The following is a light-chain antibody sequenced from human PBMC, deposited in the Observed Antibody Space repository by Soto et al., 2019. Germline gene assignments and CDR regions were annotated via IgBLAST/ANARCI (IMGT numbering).Light chain of an antibody. CDR2: EDN. V-gene: IGLV6-57*04. Sequence: NFMLTQPHSVSESPGKTVTISCTRSSGSIGSTYVQWYQQRPGSVPTTVIYEDNQRPSGVPDRFSGSIDSSSNSAFLTISGLATEDEADYYWQAFDSSNMAFGGGTQLTVL. CDR1: SGSIGSTY. CDR3: QAFDSSNMA. J-gene: IGLJ2*01.